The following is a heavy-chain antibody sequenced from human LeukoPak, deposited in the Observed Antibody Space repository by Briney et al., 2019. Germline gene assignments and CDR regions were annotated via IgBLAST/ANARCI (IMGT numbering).Heavy chain of an antibody. J-gene: IGHJ4*02. Sequence: GGSLRLSCAASGFTFSSYAMSWVRQAPGKGLEWVSTISGSGSSTYYADSVKGRFTISRDNSKNTLFLQMNSLRAEDMAVYYCARSRGYSSGWPDYWGQGTLVTVSS. D-gene: IGHD6-19*01. CDR1: GFTFSSYA. CDR3: ARSRGYSSGWPDY. CDR2: ISGSGSST. V-gene: IGHV3-23*01.